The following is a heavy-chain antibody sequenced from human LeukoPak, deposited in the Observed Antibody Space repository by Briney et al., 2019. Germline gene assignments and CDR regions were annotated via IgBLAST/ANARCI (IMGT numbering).Heavy chain of an antibody. Sequence: SQTLSLTCTVSGGSISSGGYYWSWIRQHPGKGLEWIGYIYYSGSTYYNPSLKNRVTISVDTSKNQFSLKLSSVTAADTAVYYCAREFIGGYCSSTSCYIWGQGTLVTVSS. CDR3: AREFIGGYCSSTSCYI. CDR2: IYYSGST. CDR1: GGSISSGGYY. J-gene: IGHJ4*02. V-gene: IGHV4-31*03. D-gene: IGHD2-2*02.